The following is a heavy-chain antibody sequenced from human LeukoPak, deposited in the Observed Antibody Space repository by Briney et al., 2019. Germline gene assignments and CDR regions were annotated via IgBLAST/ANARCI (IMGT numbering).Heavy chain of an antibody. CDR1: GYTFTSYY. CDR2: INPSGGST. D-gene: IGHD3-22*01. V-gene: IGHV1-46*01. Sequence: ASVKVSCKASGYTFTSYYIHWVRQAPGQGLEWMGIINPSGGSTSYAQKFQGRVTMTRDTSTSTVYMELSSLRSEDTAVYYCARDGAFDYDSSGYLPYNWFDPWGQGTLVTVSS. CDR3: ARDGAFDYDSSGYLPYNWFDP. J-gene: IGHJ5*02.